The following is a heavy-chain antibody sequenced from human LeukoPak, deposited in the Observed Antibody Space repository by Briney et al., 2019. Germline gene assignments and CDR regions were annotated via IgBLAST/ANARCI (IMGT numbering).Heavy chain of an antibody. Sequence: PGRSLRLSCAASGFTFSSYGFHWVRQAPGKGLEWVAVIWYDGSNKFYADSVKGRFTISRDNSKSTVYLQMNSLRGEDMAVYYCARGVFDGDLLTGYWYFDLWGRGTLVTVSS. CDR3: ARGVFDGDLLTGYWYFDL. V-gene: IGHV3-33*01. CDR1: GFTFSSYG. J-gene: IGHJ2*01. CDR2: IWYDGSNK. D-gene: IGHD1-20*01.